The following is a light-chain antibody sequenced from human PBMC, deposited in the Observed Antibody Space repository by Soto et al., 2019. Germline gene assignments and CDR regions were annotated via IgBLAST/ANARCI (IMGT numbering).Light chain of an antibody. CDR2: AAS. Sequence: DIKMTQSPSSLSASVGDRVTITCRASQSISSYLNWYQQKPVKAPKLLIYAASSLQSGVPSRFSGSGSGTDFTLTISSLQPEDFATYYCQQSSSSPPTFGQGTKLEIK. CDR1: QSISSY. CDR3: QQSSSSPPT. J-gene: IGKJ2*01. V-gene: IGKV1-39*01.